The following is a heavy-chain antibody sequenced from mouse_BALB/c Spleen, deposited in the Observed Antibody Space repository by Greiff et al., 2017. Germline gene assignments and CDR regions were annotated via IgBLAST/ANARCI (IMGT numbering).Heavy chain of an antibody. V-gene: IGHV1-7*01. D-gene: IGHD2-2*01. CDR1: GYTFTSYW. CDR3: AIYYGYDGYAMDY. Sequence: QVQLKQSGAELAKPGASVKMSCKASGYTFTSYWMHWVKQRPGQGLEWIGYINPSTGYTEYNQKFKDKATLTADKSSSTAYMQLSSLTSEDSAVYYCAIYYGYDGYAMDYWGQGTSGTVSS. J-gene: IGHJ4*01. CDR2: INPSTGYT.